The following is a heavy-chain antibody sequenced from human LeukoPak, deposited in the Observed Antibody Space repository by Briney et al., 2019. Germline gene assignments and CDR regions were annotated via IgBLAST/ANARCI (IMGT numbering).Heavy chain of an antibody. CDR1: GGSFSGYY. J-gene: IGHJ4*02. D-gene: IGHD3-22*01. CDR2: INHSGST. Sequence: PSETLSLTCAVYGGSFSGYYWSWIRQPPGKGLEWIGEINHSGSTNYNPSLKSRVTISVDTSKNQFSLKLSSVTAADKAVYYCARDMSYDSSEDLDYWGQGTLVTVSS. V-gene: IGHV4-34*01. CDR3: ARDMSYDSSEDLDY.